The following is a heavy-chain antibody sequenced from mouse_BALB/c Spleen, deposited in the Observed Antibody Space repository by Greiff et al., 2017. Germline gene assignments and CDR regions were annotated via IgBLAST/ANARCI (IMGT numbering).Heavy chain of an antibody. J-gene: IGHJ3*01. CDR1: GYTFTDYA. CDR3: ARERTGTWFAY. Sequence: VKLVESGPELVRPGESVKISCKGSGYTFTDYAMLWVKQSHAQSLEWIGVISIYYDNTNYNQKFKGKATMTVDKSSSTAYMELARLTSEESAIYYCARERTGTWFAYWGQGTLVTVSA. CDR2: ISIYYDNT. V-gene: IGHV1-67*01. D-gene: IGHD4-1*01.